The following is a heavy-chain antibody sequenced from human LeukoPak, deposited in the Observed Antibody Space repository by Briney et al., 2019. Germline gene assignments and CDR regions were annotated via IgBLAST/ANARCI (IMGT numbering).Heavy chain of an antibody. Sequence: PGGSLRLSCVASGFTFSNAWMSWVRQAPGKGLEWVGRMKSKIAGGTTDYAAPVKGRFTISRDDSKNTLYLQMNSLKTEDTAVYYCSETGGNGHWGQGTLVTVSS. CDR2: MKSKIAGGTT. CDR1: GFTFSNAW. CDR3: SETGGNGH. V-gene: IGHV3-15*01. J-gene: IGHJ4*02. D-gene: IGHD2-8*02.